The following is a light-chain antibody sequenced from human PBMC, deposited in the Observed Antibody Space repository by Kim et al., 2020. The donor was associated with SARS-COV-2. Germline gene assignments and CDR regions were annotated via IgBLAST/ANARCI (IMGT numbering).Light chain of an antibody. CDR3: AAWDDSLSGVV. CDR2: RNN. V-gene: IGLV1-47*01. Sequence: GQGVTISGSGGSSNIGSNYVYWYQQLPGTAPKLLIYRNNRRPSGVPDRFSRSKSGTSASLAISGLRSEDEADYYCAAWDDSLSGVVFGVGTQLTVL. CDR1: SSNIGSNY. J-gene: IGLJ2*01.